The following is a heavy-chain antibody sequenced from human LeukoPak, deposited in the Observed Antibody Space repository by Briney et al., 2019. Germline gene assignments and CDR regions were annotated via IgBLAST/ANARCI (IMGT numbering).Heavy chain of an antibody. Sequence: PSETLSLTCTVSGGSSSSNYWSWIRQSPGKGLEWIGEINHRGSTNYNPSLKRRVTISLDTSKNQFSLKLSSVTAADTAVYYCAKSLYGSGSYYNWFDPWGQGTLVTVSS. J-gene: IGHJ5*02. CDR2: INHRGST. D-gene: IGHD3-10*01. V-gene: IGHV4-34*01. CDR1: GGSSSSNY. CDR3: AKSLYGSGSYYNWFDP.